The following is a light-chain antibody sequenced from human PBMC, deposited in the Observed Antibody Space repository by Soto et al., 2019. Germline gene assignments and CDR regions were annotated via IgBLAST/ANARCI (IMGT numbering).Light chain of an antibody. CDR3: HSYDSSLSGVV. CDR2: GNS. V-gene: IGLV1-40*01. Sequence: QSVLTQPPSVSGAPGQRVTISCTGSSSNIGAGYDVHWYQQLPGTAPKRLIYGNSNRPSGVPDRFSGSKSGTSASLAITGLQAEYEADYYCHSYDSSLSGVVFGGGTKLTVL. CDR1: SSNIGAGYD. J-gene: IGLJ2*01.